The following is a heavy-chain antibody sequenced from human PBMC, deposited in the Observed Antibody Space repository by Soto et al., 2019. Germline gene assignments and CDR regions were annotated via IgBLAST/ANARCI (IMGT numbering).Heavy chain of an antibody. D-gene: IGHD3-16*02. Sequence: PGHSLKISCKGCAYSFTSYWISWVRQMPGKGLERLGRIDPSDSYTNYSQSFQGHVTISADKSISTAYLQWSSLKASDTAMYYCARPEIRSDWYLDLWGSGTLVTVSS. CDR3: ARPEIRSDWYLDL. CDR1: AYSFTSYW. CDR2: IDPSDSYT. V-gene: IGHV5-10-1*01. J-gene: IGHJ2*01.